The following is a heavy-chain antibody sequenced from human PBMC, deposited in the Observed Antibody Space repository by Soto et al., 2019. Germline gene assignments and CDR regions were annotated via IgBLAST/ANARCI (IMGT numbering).Heavy chain of an antibody. J-gene: IGHJ3*02. V-gene: IGHV3-23*01. CDR3: ARDRSDSPRADSFDI. CDR1: GFTFSIYA. CDR2: IGSGGRT. Sequence: GTLRLSCAASGFTFSIYAMSWVRQAPGRGLEWVSAIGSGGRTYHADSVKGRFTISRDNSRSTLYLQMNRLRAEDTAVYYCARDRSDSPRADSFDIWGQGTMVTVSS. D-gene: IGHD6-25*01.